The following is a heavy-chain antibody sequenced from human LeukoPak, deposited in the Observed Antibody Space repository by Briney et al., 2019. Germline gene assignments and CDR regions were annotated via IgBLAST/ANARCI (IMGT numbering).Heavy chain of an antibody. CDR2: INPNSGGK. Sequence: GASVKVSCKASGYTFTRYYMHWVRQAAGQGLEGMGWINPNSGGKNYAQKFHGRATMTRDTSISTAYMELSRLRSDDTAVYYCARTIFGTYYFDYWGQGTLVTVSS. CDR3: ARTIFGTYYFDY. J-gene: IGHJ4*02. V-gene: IGHV1-2*02. CDR1: GYTFTRYY. D-gene: IGHD3-3*01.